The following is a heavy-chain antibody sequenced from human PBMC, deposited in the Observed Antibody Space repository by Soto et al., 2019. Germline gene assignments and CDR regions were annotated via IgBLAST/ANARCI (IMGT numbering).Heavy chain of an antibody. V-gene: IGHV1-2*04. Sequence: ASVKVSCKASGYTFTGYYMHWVRQAPGQGLEWMGWINPNSGGTNYAQKFQGWVTMTRDTSISTAYMELSRLRSDDTAVYYCAREIWVVGANKGSSRFDYWGQGTLVTVSS. CDR1: GYTFTGYY. CDR3: AREIWVVGANKGSSRFDY. CDR2: INPNSGGT. D-gene: IGHD1-26*01. J-gene: IGHJ4*02.